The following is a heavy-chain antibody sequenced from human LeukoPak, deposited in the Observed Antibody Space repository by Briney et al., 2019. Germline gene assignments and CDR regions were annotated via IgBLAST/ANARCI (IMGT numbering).Heavy chain of an antibody. D-gene: IGHD6-19*01. CDR3: ARSKQWRLDAFDI. J-gene: IGHJ3*02. CDR1: GGTFSSYA. CDR2: INPNSGDT. Sequence: ASVKVSCKASGGTFSSYAISWVRQAPGQGLEWMGWINPNSGDTNYAQKFQGRVTMTRDTSISTAYMELSRLTSDDTAVYYCARSKQWRLDAFDIWGQGTMVTVSS. V-gene: IGHV1-2*02.